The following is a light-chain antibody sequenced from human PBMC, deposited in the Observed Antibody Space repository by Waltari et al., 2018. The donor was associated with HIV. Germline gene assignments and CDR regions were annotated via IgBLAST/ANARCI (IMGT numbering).Light chain of an antibody. V-gene: IGLV1-44*01. CDR1: TSNIGSNN. Sequence: QSALTQAPSASGTPGQRVDISCSGATSNIGSNNVNWYQHIPGAAPKLLIYDNNQRPSGIPDRFSGSKSGSSASLAITGLQSDDEADFYCSTWDDNLNGPVFGGGTRLTVL. CDR3: STWDDNLNGPV. J-gene: IGLJ3*02. CDR2: DNN.